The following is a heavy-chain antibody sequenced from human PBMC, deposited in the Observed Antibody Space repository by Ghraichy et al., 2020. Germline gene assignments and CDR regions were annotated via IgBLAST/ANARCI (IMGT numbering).Heavy chain of an antibody. CDR3: ARGLYYYDSSGYYRRNWFDY. V-gene: IGHV4-30-4*01. J-gene: IGHJ4*02. CDR1: GGSINSGDYY. Sequence: SETLSLTCAVSGGSINSGDYYWSWIRQPTGKGLEWIGYIYHTGSNYYNPSLKSRVTISVDTYKNHFSLNLSSVTAADTAVYYCARGLYYYDSSGYYRRNWFDYWGQGTLVTVSS. CDR2: IYHTGSN. D-gene: IGHD3-22*01.